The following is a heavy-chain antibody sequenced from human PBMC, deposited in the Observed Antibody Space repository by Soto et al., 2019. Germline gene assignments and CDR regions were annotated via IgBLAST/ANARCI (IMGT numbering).Heavy chain of an antibody. J-gene: IGHJ4*02. CDR3: ARHLDSGTYLFGY. Sequence: SETLSLTCTVSGGSITSSRYYWGWIRQSPGKGLEWIGSIYYIGTTYYSPSLKSRVTISVDTSKNQFSLKLSSVTAADTAVYYCARHLDSGTYLFGYWGQGALVTVSS. D-gene: IGHD1-26*01. V-gene: IGHV4-39*01. CDR1: GGSITSSRYY. CDR2: IYYIGTT.